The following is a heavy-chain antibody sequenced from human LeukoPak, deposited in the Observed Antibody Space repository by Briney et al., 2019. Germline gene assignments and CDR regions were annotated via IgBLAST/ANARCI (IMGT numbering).Heavy chain of an antibody. D-gene: IGHD3-10*01. CDR1: GGTFISYT. J-gene: IGHJ6*03. CDR2: IIPILGIA. Sequence: GSSVKVSCKASGGTFISYTISWVRQAPGQGVEWMGRIIPILGIANYAQKFQGRVTITADKSTSTAYMELSSLRSEDTAVYYCARANYSGGYYYYYMDVWGKGTTVTVSS. CDR3: ARANYSGGYYYYYMDV. V-gene: IGHV1-69*02.